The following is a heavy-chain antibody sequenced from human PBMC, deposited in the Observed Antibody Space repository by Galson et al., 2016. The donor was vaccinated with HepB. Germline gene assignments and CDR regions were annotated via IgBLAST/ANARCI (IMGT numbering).Heavy chain of an antibody. CDR2: INSGGGDT. Sequence: SVKVSCKASGCTFTTYYMHWVRQAPGQGLEWMGIINSGGGDTTHAEKFQGRVTMTRDTSTDTVYMGLSSLRSEDTAVYYCARGAATDISYDYWGQGTLVTLSS. J-gene: IGHJ4*02. V-gene: IGHV1-46*01. CDR3: ARGAATDISYDY. CDR1: GCTFTTYY. D-gene: IGHD5-18*01.